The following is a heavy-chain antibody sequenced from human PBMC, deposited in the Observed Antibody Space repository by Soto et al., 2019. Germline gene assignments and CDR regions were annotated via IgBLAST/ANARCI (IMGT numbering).Heavy chain of an antibody. CDR1: GFTVSSKY. V-gene: IGHV3-66*01. Sequence: EVQLVESGGGLGQPGGSLRLSCAASGFTVSSKYMTWVRQAPGKGLEWVSVLQSGGTTYYADSVKGRFSISRETSENTLHLQMDSLRVEDTAVYYCARDDVLCDGGRCYGIPLDVWGKGPTVTVSS. J-gene: IGHJ6*04. CDR2: LQSGGTT. D-gene: IGHD2-15*01. CDR3: ARDDVLCDGGRCYGIPLDV.